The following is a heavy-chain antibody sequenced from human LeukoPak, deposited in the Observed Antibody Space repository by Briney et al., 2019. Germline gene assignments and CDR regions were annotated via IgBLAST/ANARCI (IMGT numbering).Heavy chain of an antibody. J-gene: IGHJ3*02. Sequence: GESLKISCTGSGYIFTNYWIGWVRQMPGKGLEWMGIIYPGDSDAIYSPSFQGQVTISADKSITTAYLQWSSLKASDTAMYYCAREEFSSSWFDAFDIWGQGTMVTVSS. CDR1: GYIFTNYW. D-gene: IGHD6-13*01. V-gene: IGHV5-51*01. CDR3: AREEFSSSWFDAFDI. CDR2: IYPGDSDA.